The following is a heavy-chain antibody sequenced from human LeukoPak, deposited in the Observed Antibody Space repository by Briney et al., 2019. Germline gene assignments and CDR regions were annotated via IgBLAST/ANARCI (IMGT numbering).Heavy chain of an antibody. CDR3: AKDSARYCSGGSCSRYEC. CDR2: ISGNGGSK. J-gene: IGHJ4*02. V-gene: IGHV3-43*02. Sequence: PGGSLRLSCAASGFTFSNYWMHWVRPAPGKGRVWVSFISGNGGSKYYADSVKGRFTISRDNNKDSLFLQMNSLRTEDSALYYCAKDSARYCSGGSCSRYECWGQGTLVTVSS. D-gene: IGHD2-15*01. CDR1: GFTFSNYW.